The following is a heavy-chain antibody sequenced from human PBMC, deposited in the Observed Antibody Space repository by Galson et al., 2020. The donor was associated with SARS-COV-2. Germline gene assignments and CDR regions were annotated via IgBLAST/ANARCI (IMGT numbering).Heavy chain of an antibody. D-gene: IGHD3-22*01. CDR2: ISSSSSYI. CDR3: ARDQGRDSSGYYFRYYFDY. V-gene: IGHV3-21*01. J-gene: IGHJ4*02. CDR1: GFSFSSYS. Sequence: GGSLRLSCAASGFSFSSYSMNWVRQAPGKGLEWVSTISSSSSYIYYADSVKGRFTISRDSAKNSLYLQMNSLRAEDTAVYYCARDQGRDSSGYYFRYYFDYWGQGTLVTVSS.